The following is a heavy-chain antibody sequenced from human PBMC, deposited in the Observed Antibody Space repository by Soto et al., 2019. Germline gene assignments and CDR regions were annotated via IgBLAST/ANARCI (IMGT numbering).Heavy chain of an antibody. V-gene: IGHV3-48*01. J-gene: IGHJ4*02. CDR1: GFTFSSYG. CDR2: ISSSSSTI. D-gene: IGHD3-9*01. Sequence: EVQLVESGGGLVQPGGSLRLSCAASGFTFSSYGMNWVRQAPGKELEWVSYISSSSSTIYYADSVKGRFTISRDNAKNSLYLQMNSLRAEDTAVYYCAREVINILTGYCDFDYWGQGTLVTVSS. CDR3: AREVINILTGYCDFDY.